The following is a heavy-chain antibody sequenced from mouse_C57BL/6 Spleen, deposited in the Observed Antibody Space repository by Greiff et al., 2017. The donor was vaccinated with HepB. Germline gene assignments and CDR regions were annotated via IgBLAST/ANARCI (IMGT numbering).Heavy chain of an antibody. J-gene: IGHJ1*03. CDR3: ARERTTVRYFDV. CDR1: GFTFSDYY. V-gene: IGHV5-16*01. D-gene: IGHD1-1*01. CDR2: INYDGSST. Sequence: EVHLVESEGGLVQPGSSMKLSCTASGFTFSDYYMAWVRQVPEKGLEWVANINYDGSSTYYLDSLKSRFIISRDNAKNILYLQMSSLKSEDTATYYCARERTTVRYFDVWGTGTTVTVSS.